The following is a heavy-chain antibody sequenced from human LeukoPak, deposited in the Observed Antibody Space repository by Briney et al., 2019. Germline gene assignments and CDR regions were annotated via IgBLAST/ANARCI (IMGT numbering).Heavy chain of an antibody. J-gene: IGHJ4*02. D-gene: IGHD1-26*01. V-gene: IGHV3-48*01. Sequence: GGSLRLSCAASGFSFSSYNMNWVRQTPGKGLEWVSYISSSSITKYYADSLKGRFTISRDNAKNSLYLQMNSLRADDTAVYYCVKDSPPRYSGSPPAYWGQGTLVTVSS. CDR1: GFSFSSYN. CDR3: VKDSPPRYSGSPPAY. CDR2: ISSSSITK.